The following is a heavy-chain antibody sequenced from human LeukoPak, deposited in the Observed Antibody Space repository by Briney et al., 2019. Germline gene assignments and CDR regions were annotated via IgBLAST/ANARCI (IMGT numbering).Heavy chain of an antibody. J-gene: IGHJ4*02. D-gene: IGHD6-19*01. CDR3: AKDPMGQMGYSSGSGNDY. CDR1: GFTFSNAW. CDR2: ISGSGGST. Sequence: PGGSLRLSCAASGFTFSNAWMSWVRQAPGKGLEWVSAISGSGGSTYYADSVEGRFTISRDNSKNTLYLQMNSLRAEDTAVYYCAKDPMGQMGYSSGSGNDYWGQGTLVTVSS. V-gene: IGHV3-23*01.